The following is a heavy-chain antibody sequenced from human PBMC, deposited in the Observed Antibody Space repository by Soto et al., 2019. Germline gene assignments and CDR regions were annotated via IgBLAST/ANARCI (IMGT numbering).Heavy chain of an antibody. CDR1: GGSISSSSYY. CDR2: IYYSGST. J-gene: IGHJ5*02. D-gene: IGHD2-2*01. Sequence: PSETLSLTCTVAGGSISSSSYYWGWIRQPPGKGLEWIGSIYYSGSTYYNPSLKSRVTISVDTSKNQFSLKLSSVTAADTAVYYCARRRVPAARNWFDPRGQGTLVTVSS. CDR3: ARRRVPAARNWFDP. V-gene: IGHV4-39*01.